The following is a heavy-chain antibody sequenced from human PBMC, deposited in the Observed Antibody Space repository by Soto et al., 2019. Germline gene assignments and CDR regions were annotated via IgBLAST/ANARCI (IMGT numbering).Heavy chain of an antibody. Sequence: GGSLRLSCAASGFTFSNAWMNWVRQAPGKELEWVGRIKSKTDGGRTDYAAPVKGRFTISRDDSKNTLYLQMNSLKTEDTAVYYCTTVGFWSGSYYYYGMDVWGQGTTDTVSS. CDR3: TTVGFWSGSYYYYGMDV. CDR1: GFTFSNAW. J-gene: IGHJ6*02. D-gene: IGHD3-3*01. V-gene: IGHV3-15*07. CDR2: IKSKTDGGRT.